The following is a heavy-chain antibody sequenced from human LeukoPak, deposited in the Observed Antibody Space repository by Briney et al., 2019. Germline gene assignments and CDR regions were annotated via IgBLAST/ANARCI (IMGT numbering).Heavy chain of an antibody. Sequence: SQTLSLTCTVSGGSISSGGYYWSWLRQHPGKGLEWIGYIYYSGSTYYNPSLKSRVAISVDTSKNQFSLKLSSVTAADTAVYYCARDRAYYDSSGYYYSPDYYGMDVWGQGTTVIVSS. D-gene: IGHD3-22*01. CDR2: IYYSGST. J-gene: IGHJ6*02. CDR3: ARDRAYYDSSGYYYSPDYYGMDV. CDR1: GGSISSGGYY. V-gene: IGHV4-31*03.